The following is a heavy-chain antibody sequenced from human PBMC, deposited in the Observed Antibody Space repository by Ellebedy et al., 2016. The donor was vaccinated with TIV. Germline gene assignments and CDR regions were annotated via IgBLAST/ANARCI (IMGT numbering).Heavy chain of an antibody. J-gene: IGHJ5*02. CDR1: GYTFTGYY. V-gene: IGHV1-2*02. CDR2: INPNSGGT. Sequence: ASVKVSCXASGYTFTGYYMHWVRQAPGQGLEWMGWINPNSGGTNYAQKFQGRVTMTRDTSISTAYMELSRLRSDDTAVYYCVRSDLLEWLQYNWFDPWGQGTLVTVSS. CDR3: VRSDLLEWLQYNWFDP. D-gene: IGHD3-3*01.